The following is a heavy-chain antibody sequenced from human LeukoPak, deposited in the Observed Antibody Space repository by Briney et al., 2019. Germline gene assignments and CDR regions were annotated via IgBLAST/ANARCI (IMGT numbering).Heavy chain of an antibody. CDR1: GGSISSYY. CDR3: ARHVDYGGNFGFDY. CDR2: IYYGGST. Sequence: PSETLSLTRTVSGGSISSYYWSWIRQPPGKGLEWIGYIYYGGSTNYNPSLKSRVTISVDTSKNQFSLKLSSVTAADTAVYYCARHVDYGGNFGFDYWGQGTLVTVSS. D-gene: IGHD4-23*01. J-gene: IGHJ4*02. V-gene: IGHV4-59*08.